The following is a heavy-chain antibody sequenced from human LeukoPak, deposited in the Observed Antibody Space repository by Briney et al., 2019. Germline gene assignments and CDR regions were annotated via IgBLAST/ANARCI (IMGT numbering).Heavy chain of an antibody. J-gene: IGHJ6*02. D-gene: IGHD4-11*01. CDR3: ERGYDYSNYGEVNYGMDV. Sequence: ASVKVSCKASGGTFSSYAISWVRQAPGQGLEWMGRIIPILGIANYAQKFQGRVTITADKSTSTAYMELSSLRSEDTAVYYCERGYDYSNYGEVNYGMDVWGQGTTVTVSS. V-gene: IGHV1-69*04. CDR2: IIPILGIA. CDR1: GGTFSSYA.